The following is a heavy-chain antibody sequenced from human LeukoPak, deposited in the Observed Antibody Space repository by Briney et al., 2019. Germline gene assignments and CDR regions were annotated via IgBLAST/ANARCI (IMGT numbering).Heavy chain of an antibody. V-gene: IGHV1-46*01. CDR2: INPSGGST. J-gene: IGHJ5*02. CDR3: ARDFYGSGSYYNWFDP. CDR1: GYTFTGYY. D-gene: IGHD3-10*01. Sequence: GASVKVSCKASGYTFTGYYMHWVRQAPGQGLEWMGIINPSGGSTSYAQKFQGRVTMTRDTSTSTVYMELSSLRSEDTAVYYCARDFYGSGSYYNWFDPWGQGTLVTVSS.